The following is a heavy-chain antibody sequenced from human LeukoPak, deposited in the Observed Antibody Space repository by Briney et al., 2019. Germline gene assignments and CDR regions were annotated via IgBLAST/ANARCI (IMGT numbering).Heavy chain of an antibody. J-gene: IGHJ6*02. CDR1: GVSISSYY. CDR3: ARDRSHIVVVVAATYYYYGMDV. CDR2: IETSGST. V-gene: IGHV4-4*07. D-gene: IGHD2-15*01. Sequence: AETLSPTCPVSGVSISSYYWSWVRQPAGKGLEWIGRIETSGSTKYNPSRKSRVTMSVDTAKNQFSLKLSSVTSADTAVYYCARDRSHIVVVVAATYYYYGMDVWGQGTTVTVSS.